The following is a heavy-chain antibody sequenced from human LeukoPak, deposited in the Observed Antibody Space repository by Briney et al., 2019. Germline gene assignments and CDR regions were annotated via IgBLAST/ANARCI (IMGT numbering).Heavy chain of an antibody. V-gene: IGHV4-59*01. Sequence: SETLSLTCTVSGGSISSYYWSWIRQPPGKGLEWIGYIYYSGSTNYNPSLKSRVTISVDTSKNQFSLKLSSVTAADTAVYYCARVGGAAAGLYYFDYWGQGTLVTVSS. D-gene: IGHD6-13*01. J-gene: IGHJ4*02. CDR3: ARVGGAAAGLYYFDY. CDR1: GGSISSYY. CDR2: IYYSGST.